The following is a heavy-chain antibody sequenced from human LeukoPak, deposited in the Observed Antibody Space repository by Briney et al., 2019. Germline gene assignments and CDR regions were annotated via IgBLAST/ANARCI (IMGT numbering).Heavy chain of an antibody. V-gene: IGHV3-21*01. D-gene: IGHD3-10*01. Sequence: GSLRLSCAASGFTFSSYSMNWVRHAPGKGLEWVSSISSSSSYIYYADSVKGRFTISRDNAKNSLYLQMNSLRAEDTAVYYCARVWPTYGSGSYYFDYWGQGTLVTVSS. J-gene: IGHJ4*02. CDR1: GFTFSSYS. CDR2: ISSSSSYI. CDR3: ARVWPTYGSGSYYFDY.